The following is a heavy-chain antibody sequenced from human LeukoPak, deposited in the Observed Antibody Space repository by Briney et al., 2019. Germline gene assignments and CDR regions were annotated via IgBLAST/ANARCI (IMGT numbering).Heavy chain of an antibody. D-gene: IGHD3-22*01. CDR2: ISGSGGST. V-gene: IGHV3-23*01. Sequence: GGSLRLSCAASGFTFSSYAMSWVRQAPGKGLEWVSAISGSGGSTYYADSVKGRFTISRDNSKNTLYLQMNSLRAEDTAVYYCVRYYYKSGGYSAAAFDIWGQGTMVTVSS. CDR1: GFTFSSYA. CDR3: VRYYYKSGGYSAAAFDI. J-gene: IGHJ3*02.